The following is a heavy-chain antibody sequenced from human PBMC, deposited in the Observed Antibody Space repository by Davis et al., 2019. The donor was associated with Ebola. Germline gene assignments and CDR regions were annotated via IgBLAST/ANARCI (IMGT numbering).Heavy chain of an antibody. Sequence: GESLKISCQGSGYRFTDYYIAWVPQMPGKGLEWMGNIHPGDSDTRYNPSFQGQVSFSVDKSATTAYVQWSSLKASDSAIYYCARQTREGYNTGAFDIWGQGTMVTLSS. J-gene: IGHJ3*02. CDR1: GYRFTDYY. CDR3: ARQTREGYNTGAFDI. V-gene: IGHV5-51*01. CDR2: IHPGDSDT. D-gene: IGHD5-24*01.